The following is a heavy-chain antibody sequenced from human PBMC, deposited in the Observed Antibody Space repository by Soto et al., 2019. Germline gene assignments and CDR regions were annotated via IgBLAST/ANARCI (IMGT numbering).Heavy chain of an antibody. D-gene: IGHD6-19*01. CDR2: ISATGST. V-gene: IGHV3-23*01. CDR1: GCTFSNYA. J-gene: IGHJ4*02. Sequence: EVQVLDSGGGLVQPGGSQRLSCEASGCTFSNYAMSWVRQAPGKGLEWVSTISATGSTLYADSVKGRFTISRDNSKNTVYLQMNFLSAEDTAVYYCAKVSNKWAVAQRGYFDYWGQGTLVTVSS. CDR3: AKVSNKWAVAQRGYFDY.